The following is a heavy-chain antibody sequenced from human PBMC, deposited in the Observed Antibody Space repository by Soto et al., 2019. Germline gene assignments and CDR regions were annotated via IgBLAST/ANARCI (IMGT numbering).Heavy chain of an antibody. CDR3: VLTHAAY. J-gene: IGHJ4*02. V-gene: IGHV3-74*01. CDR2: INNDGSNT. D-gene: IGHD2-15*01. Sequence: PGGSLRLSCAASGFIFSNYWIHWVRQAPGKGLVWVAGINNDGSNTNYADFVKGRFTIFRDNAKNTLYLQMNSLRAEDTAVYYSVLTHAAYWGQGTLVTVSS. CDR1: GFIFSNYW.